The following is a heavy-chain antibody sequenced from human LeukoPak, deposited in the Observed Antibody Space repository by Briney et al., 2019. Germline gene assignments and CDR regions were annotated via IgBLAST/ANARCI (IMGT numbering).Heavy chain of an antibody. V-gene: IGHV3-30*18. CDR3: AKGRKVEMATIFDY. J-gene: IGHJ4*02. Sequence: PGGSLRLSCAASGFAFSSYGMHWVRQAPGKGLDWVAVISYDGSNKYYADSVKGRFTISRDNSKNTLYLQMNSLRAEDTAVYYCAKGRKVEMATIFDYWGQGTLVTVSS. D-gene: IGHD5-24*01. CDR2: ISYDGSNK. CDR1: GFAFSSYG.